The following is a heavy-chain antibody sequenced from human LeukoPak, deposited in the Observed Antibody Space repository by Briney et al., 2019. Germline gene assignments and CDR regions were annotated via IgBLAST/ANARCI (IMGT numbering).Heavy chain of an antibody. J-gene: IGHJ4*02. D-gene: IGHD6-19*01. Sequence: ASVKVSCKASGGTFSSYAISWVRQAPGQGLEWMGGIIPIFGTANYAQKFQGRVTITADESTSTAYMELSSLRSEDTAVYYCAREIYSSSRYSSGWQPLDYWGQGTLVTVSS. V-gene: IGHV1-69*13. CDR3: AREIYSSSRYSSGWQPLDY. CDR2: IIPIFGTA. CDR1: GGTFSSYA.